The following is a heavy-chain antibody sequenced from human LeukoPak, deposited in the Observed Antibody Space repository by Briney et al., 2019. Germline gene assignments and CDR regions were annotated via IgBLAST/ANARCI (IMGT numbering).Heavy chain of an antibody. Sequence: GGSLRLSCAASGFAFSNYYMSWIRQAPGKGLEWLSYISSTSSFTNYADSVKGRFTISRDNAKNSLYLQMNSLRAEDTAVYYCARGTAAGRREFNFDYWGQGTLVTVSS. D-gene: IGHD6-13*01. CDR3: ARGTAAGRREFNFDY. V-gene: IGHV3-11*05. CDR2: ISSTSSFT. CDR1: GFAFSNYY. J-gene: IGHJ4*02.